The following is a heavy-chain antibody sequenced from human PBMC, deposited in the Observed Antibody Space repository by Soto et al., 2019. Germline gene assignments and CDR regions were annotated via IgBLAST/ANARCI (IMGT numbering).Heavy chain of an antibody. CDR3: ARHVPAAGYYYGMDV. Sequence: QVQLVQSGAEVKKPGSSVKVSCKASGGTFSSYAISWVRQAPGQGLEWMGGIIPIFGTANYAQKFQGRVTITADESTSKALMELSSLRHEDTAVYYCARHVPAAGYYYGMDVWGQGTTVTLSS. CDR2: IIPIFGTA. V-gene: IGHV1-69*12. J-gene: IGHJ6*02. D-gene: IGHD2-2*01. CDR1: GGTFSSYA.